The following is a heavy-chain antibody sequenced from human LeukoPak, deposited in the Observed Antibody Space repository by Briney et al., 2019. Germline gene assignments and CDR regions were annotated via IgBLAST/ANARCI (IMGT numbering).Heavy chain of an antibody. CDR1: GGSFSDYY. D-gene: IGHD2-2*01. V-gene: IGHV4-34*01. CDR3: SRGKDQSKTGDS. CDR2: IHPYGHT. J-gene: IGHJ4*02. Sequence: SETLSLTCAVYGGSFSDYYWSWIRQPPGKGLEWMGEIHPYGHTNLNPSLRSRVSISIDTPNNQFSLKLTSVTAADTALYYCSRGKDQSKTGDSWGQGTLVTVSS.